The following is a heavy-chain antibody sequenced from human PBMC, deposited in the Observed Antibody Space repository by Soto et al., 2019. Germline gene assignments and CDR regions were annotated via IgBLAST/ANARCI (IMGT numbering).Heavy chain of an antibody. V-gene: IGHV1-8*01. CDR3: ARGDWGVRGGQLLSRYYYYYMDV. CDR2: MNPNSGNT. CDR1: GYTFTSYD. D-gene: IGHD2-2*01. Sequence: ASVKVSCKASGYTFTSYDINWVRQATGQGLEWMGWMNPNSGNTGYAQKFQGRVTMTRNTSISTAYMELSSLRSEDTAVYYCARGDWGVRGGQLLSRYYYYYMDVWGKGTTVTVSS. J-gene: IGHJ6*03.